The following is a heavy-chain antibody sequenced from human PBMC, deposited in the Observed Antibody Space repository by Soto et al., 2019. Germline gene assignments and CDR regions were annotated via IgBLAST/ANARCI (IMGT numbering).Heavy chain of an antibody. D-gene: IGHD6-6*01. V-gene: IGHV3-9*01. J-gene: IGHJ4*02. Sequence: GGSLRLSCAASGFTFDDYAMHWVRQAPGKGLEWVSGISWNSGSIGYADSVKGRFTISRDNAKNSLYLQMNSLRAEDTALYYCAKDIVSGDQVWQLVPLSGFDYWGQGTLVTVSS. CDR3: AKDIVSGDQVWQLVPLSGFDY. CDR1: GFTFDDYA. CDR2: ISWNSGSI.